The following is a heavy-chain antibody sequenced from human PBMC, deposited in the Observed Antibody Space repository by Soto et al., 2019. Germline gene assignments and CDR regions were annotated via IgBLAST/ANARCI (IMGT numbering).Heavy chain of an antibody. J-gene: IGHJ4*02. Sequence: SHNLSPTSAISVDSVSNNNVAWNWIRQSPSRGLEWLGRTYYWSKWYNDYAVSVKGRLTITPDTSKNQCSLQMNSVAPEDTAVYYCARGSAFDFWGQGTLVNVSS. CDR2: TYYWSKWYN. CDR1: VDSVSNNNVA. V-gene: IGHV6-1*01. CDR3: ARGSAFDF.